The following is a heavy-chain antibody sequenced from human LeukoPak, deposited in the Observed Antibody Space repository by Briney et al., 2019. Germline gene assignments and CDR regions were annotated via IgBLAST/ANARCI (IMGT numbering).Heavy chain of an antibody. J-gene: IGHJ4*02. V-gene: IGHV3-66*02. D-gene: IGHD3-22*01. CDR1: GLIVSSNH. Sequence: GGSLRLSCAASGLIVSSNHMSWVRQAPGKGLEWVSVIYSGGSTYYADSVKGRFTISRDNSKNTLYLQMNSRRAEDTAVYYCARIRPPGYYDSSDYNFDYWGQGTLVTVSS. CDR3: ARIRPPGYYDSSDYNFDY. CDR2: IYSGGST.